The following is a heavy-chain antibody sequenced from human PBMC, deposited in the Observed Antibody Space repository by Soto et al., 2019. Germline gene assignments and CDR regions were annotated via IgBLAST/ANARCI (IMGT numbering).Heavy chain of an antibody. J-gene: IGHJ4*02. Sequence: PSETLSLTCTVSGGSISSYYWSWIRQPPGKGLEWIGYIYYSGSTNYNPSLKSRVTISVDTSKNQFSLKLSSVTAADTAVYYCARGISRYYDSSGYYIFDWGQGTLVTVSS. CDR1: GGSISSYY. CDR3: ARGISRYYDSSGYYIFD. V-gene: IGHV4-59*01. CDR2: IYYSGST. D-gene: IGHD3-22*01.